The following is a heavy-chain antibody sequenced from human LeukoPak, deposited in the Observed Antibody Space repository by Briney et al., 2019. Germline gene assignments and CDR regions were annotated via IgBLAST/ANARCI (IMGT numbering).Heavy chain of an antibody. D-gene: IGHD7-27*01. J-gene: IGHJ2*01. V-gene: IGHV3-23*01. CDR3: ARELVSLGTGYFDL. Sequence: PGGSLRLSCEASGFTFGTYGMTWVRQSPGKGLEWLSGITGSSTWTYYADSVRGRFTISRDNARNTLHLQMNNLTADDTAIYYCARELVSLGTGYFDLWGRGTLVTVSS. CDR2: ITGSSTWT. CDR1: GFTFGTYG.